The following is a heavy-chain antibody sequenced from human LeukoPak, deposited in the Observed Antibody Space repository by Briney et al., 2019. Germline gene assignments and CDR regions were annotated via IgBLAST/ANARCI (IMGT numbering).Heavy chain of an antibody. Sequence: SETLSLTCTVSGGSISNSSYYWGWIRQPPGEGLEWIGSIYYSGSTYYNPSLKSRVTISVDTSKNQFSLKLSSVTAADTAVYYCARPVSAYCGGDCSDYWGQGTLVTVSS. CDR2: IYYSGST. V-gene: IGHV4-39*01. CDR3: ARPVSAYCGGDCSDY. J-gene: IGHJ4*02. D-gene: IGHD2-21*01. CDR1: GGSISNSSYY.